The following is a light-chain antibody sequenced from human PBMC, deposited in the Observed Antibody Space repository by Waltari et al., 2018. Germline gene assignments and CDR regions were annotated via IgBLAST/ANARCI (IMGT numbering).Light chain of an antibody. CDR1: QRLLYSNGYNY. Sequence: EIVMTKSPLSLPVTPGEPASISCRSSQRLLYSNGYNYLDWYLQKPGQSPQLLIFLGSSRASVVPDRFSGSGSGTDFTLKISRVEAEDVGVYFCMQSLQALRTYGQGTRLEIK. V-gene: IGKV2-28*01. CDR3: MQSLQALRT. J-gene: IGKJ2*01. CDR2: LGS.